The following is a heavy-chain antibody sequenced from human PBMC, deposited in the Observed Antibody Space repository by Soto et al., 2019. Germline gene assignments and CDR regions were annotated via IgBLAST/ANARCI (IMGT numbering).Heavy chain of an antibody. CDR2: ISGRSYTT. J-gene: IGHJ4*02. CDR3: AREIYDGSGLARVVY. D-gene: IGHD3-10*01. CDR1: GFTSSNYA. Sequence: PGGSLRLSCAASGFTSSNYAMNWVRQAPGKGLEWVSGISGRSYTTYYADSVKGRFTTSRDNSKTTLYLQMTSLRVVDTALYYCAREIYDGSGLARVVYSGPGPLVTVFS. V-gene: IGHV3-23*01.